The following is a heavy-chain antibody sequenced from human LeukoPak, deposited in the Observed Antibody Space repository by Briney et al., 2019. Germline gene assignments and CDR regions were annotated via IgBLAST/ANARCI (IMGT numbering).Heavy chain of an antibody. CDR3: AKNGGRGAYCSGGSCYPYYYYYMDV. D-gene: IGHD2-15*01. V-gene: IGHV3-23*01. CDR1: GFTFSRYG. Sequence: GGSLRLSCAASGFTFSRYGMRWLRPAPGKELEWVSAISGTGGTNYYADTVKGRFTISRDNSKNTLYLQMNSLRAEDTAVYYCAKNGGRGAYCSGGSCYPYYYYYMDVWGKGTTVTISS. J-gene: IGHJ6*03. CDR2: ISGTGGTN.